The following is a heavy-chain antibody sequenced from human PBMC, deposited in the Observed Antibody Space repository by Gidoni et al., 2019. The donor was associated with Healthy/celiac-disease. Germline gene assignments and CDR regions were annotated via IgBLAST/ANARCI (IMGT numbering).Heavy chain of an antibody. Sequence: QLQLQESGPGLVKPSETLSLTCTVSGHSISHSSYYWVWIRQPPGKGLEWIGSIYYSGSTYYNPSLKSRVTISVDTSKNQFSLKLSSVTAADTAVYYCARPHYDILTGSYYFDYWGQGTLVTVSS. D-gene: IGHD3-9*01. V-gene: IGHV4-39*01. CDR3: ARPHYDILTGSYYFDY. CDR2: IYYSGST. CDR1: GHSISHSSYY. J-gene: IGHJ4*02.